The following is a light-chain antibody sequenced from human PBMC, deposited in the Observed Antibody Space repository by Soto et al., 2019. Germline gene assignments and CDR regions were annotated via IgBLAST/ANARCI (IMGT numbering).Light chain of an antibody. CDR2: GAS. Sequence: EIFLTQSPGTLSLSPGERATLSCRASQSVSSSYLAWYQQKPGQAPRHLIYGASSRATGIPDRFSGSGSGTDFTLSISRLEPEDFAVYYVQPYGSKRWTFGQGTK. CDR1: QSVSSSY. CDR3: QPYGSKRWT. V-gene: IGKV3-20*01. J-gene: IGKJ1*01.